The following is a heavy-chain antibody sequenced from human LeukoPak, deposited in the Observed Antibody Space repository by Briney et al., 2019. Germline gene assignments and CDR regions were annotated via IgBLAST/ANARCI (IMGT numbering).Heavy chain of an antibody. Sequence: SETLSLTCSASGGSISTYYWSWIRQPPGKGLEWIGYIYSGSTDYNPSLRSRVTISVDTSKNQFSLKLSSVTAADTAIYYCARGFEYNYRYAFGYWGQGTLVTVSS. CDR2: IYSGST. J-gene: IGHJ4*02. CDR1: GGSISTYY. D-gene: IGHD5-18*01. CDR3: ARGFEYNYRYAFGY. V-gene: IGHV4-59*01.